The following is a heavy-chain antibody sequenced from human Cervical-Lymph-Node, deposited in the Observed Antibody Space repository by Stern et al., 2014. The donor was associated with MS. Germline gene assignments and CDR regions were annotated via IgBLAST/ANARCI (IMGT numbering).Heavy chain of an antibody. CDR2: IYYSGST. J-gene: IGHJ4*02. V-gene: IGHV4-31*01. CDR3: ARVIETYYYGSGRQYYFDY. D-gene: IGHD3-10*01. Sequence: QVQLQESGPGLVKPSQTLSLTCTVSGGSISSGGYYWSWIRQHPGKGLEWIGDIYYSGSTYYNPSLKSLVTISVDTSKNQFSLKLSSVTAADTAVYYCARVIETYYYGSGRQYYFDYWGQGTLVTVSS. CDR1: GGSISSGGYY.